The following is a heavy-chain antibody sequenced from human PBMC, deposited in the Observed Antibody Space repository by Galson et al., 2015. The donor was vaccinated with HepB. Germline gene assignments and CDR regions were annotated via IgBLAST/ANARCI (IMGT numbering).Heavy chain of an antibody. CDR3: ARGRGSSVPFDY. CDR1: GFTFSSYW. Sequence: SLRLSCAASGFTFSSYWMHWVRQAPGKGLVWVSRINTDGITTNYADSVKGRFTISRDNAKNTLYLQMNSLRVEDTAVYYCARGRGSSVPFDYWGQGNLGTVSS. CDR2: INTDGITT. V-gene: IGHV3-74*01. J-gene: IGHJ4*02. D-gene: IGHD3-10*01.